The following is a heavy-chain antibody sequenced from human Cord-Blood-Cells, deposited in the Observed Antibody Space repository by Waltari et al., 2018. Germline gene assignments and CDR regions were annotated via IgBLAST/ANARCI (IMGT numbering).Heavy chain of an antibody. CDR3: ARRGLEDFDY. CDR1: GGSISSSSYY. J-gene: IGHJ4*02. CDR2: IYYSGSP. D-gene: IGHD6-25*01. V-gene: IGHV4-39*01. Sequence: QLQLQESGPGLVKPSETLSLTCTVSGGSISSSSYYWGWIRQPPGKGLEWIGSIYYSGSPYHNPSLKSRVTISVDTSKNQFYLKLSSVTAADTAVYYCARRGLEDFDYWGQGTLVTVSS.